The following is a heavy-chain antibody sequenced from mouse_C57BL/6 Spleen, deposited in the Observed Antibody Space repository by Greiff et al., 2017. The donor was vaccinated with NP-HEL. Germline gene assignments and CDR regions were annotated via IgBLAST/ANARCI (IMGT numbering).Heavy chain of an antibody. V-gene: IGHV1-82*01. CDR3: ARITTDYFDY. D-gene: IGHD1-1*01. CDR2: IYPGDGDP. CDR1: GYAFSSSW. Sequence: VQLQESGPELVKPGASVKISCKASGYAFSSSWMTWVKQRPGQGLEWIGRIYPGDGDPNYNGKFKCKATLTADKYSSTAYMQRSSLTSEDSAVYFCARITTDYFDYWGQGTTLTVSS. J-gene: IGHJ2*01.